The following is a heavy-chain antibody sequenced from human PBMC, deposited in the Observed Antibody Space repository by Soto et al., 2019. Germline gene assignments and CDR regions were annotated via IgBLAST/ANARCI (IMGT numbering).Heavy chain of an antibody. V-gene: IGHV3-9*01. CDR1: GFTFDDYA. J-gene: IGHJ4*02. CDR2: ISWNSGSI. Sequence: GFTFDDYAMHWVRQAPGKGLEWVSGISWNSGSIGYADSVKGRFTISRDNAKNSLYLQMNSLRAEDTALYYCAKGVAAAGRGRDYFDYWGQGTLVTVS. D-gene: IGHD6-13*01. CDR3: AKGVAAAGRGRDYFDY.